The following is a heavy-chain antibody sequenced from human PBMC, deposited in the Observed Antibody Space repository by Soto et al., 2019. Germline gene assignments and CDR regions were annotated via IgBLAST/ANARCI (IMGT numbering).Heavy chain of an antibody. J-gene: IGHJ4*02. D-gene: IGHD6-19*01. V-gene: IGHV3-33*01. CDR1: GFTFSSYG. CDR2: IGYDGSNK. Sequence: QVQLVESGGGVVQPGRSLRLSCAASGFTFSSYGMHWVRQAPGKGLEWVAVIGYDGSNKYYADSVKGRFTTSRDNSKNTLYMQMNSLRAEDTAGYYCARDCAGYSSGWYQRGGFDYWGQGTRVTVSS. CDR3: ARDCAGYSSGWYQRGGFDY.